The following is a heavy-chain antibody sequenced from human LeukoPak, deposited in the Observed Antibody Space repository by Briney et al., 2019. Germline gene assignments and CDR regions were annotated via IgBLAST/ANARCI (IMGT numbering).Heavy chain of an antibody. CDR1: GFTFSSYE. CDR3: ARGGSRGMDV. J-gene: IGHJ6*02. Sequence: GGSLRLSCAASGFTFSSYEMNWVRQAPGKGLEWVSYISGSGSTIYYADSVKGRFTISRDNAKNSLYLQMNSLRAEDTAVYYCARGGSRGMDVWGQGTTVTVSS. V-gene: IGHV3-48*03. CDR2: ISGSGSTI. D-gene: IGHD1-26*01.